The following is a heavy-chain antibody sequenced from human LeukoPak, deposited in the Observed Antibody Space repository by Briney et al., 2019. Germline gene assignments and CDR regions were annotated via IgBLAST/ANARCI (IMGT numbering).Heavy chain of an antibody. Sequence: GGSLRLSCAASGFTFSSYSMNWVRQAPGKGLEWVSSISSSRSNIYYADSVKGRFTISRDNAKTSLYLQMTSLRAEDTAVYYCARLMIVVAPPGYGMDVWGQGTTVTVSS. D-gene: IGHD3-22*01. CDR2: ISSSRSNI. J-gene: IGHJ6*02. CDR3: ARLMIVVAPPGYGMDV. V-gene: IGHV3-21*01. CDR1: GFTFSSYS.